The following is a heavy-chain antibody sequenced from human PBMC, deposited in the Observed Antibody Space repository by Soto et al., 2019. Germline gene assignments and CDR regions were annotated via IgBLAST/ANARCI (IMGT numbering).Heavy chain of an antibody. D-gene: IGHD2-2*01. V-gene: IGHV2-26*01. CDR1: RFSLSNARMG. CDR2: IFSNDEK. CDR3: ARAKGIVVVPAAIWLDWFDP. J-gene: IGHJ5*02. Sequence: SGPTLVNPTETLTLTCTVSRFSLSNARMGVSWIRQPPGKALEWLAHIFSNDEKSYSTSLKSRLTISKDTSKSQVVLTMTNMDPVDTATYYCARAKGIVVVPAAIWLDWFDPWGQGTLVTVSS.